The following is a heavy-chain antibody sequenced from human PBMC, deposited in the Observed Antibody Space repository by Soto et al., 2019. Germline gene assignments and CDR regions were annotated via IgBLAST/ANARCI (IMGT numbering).Heavy chain of an antibody. CDR2: IYPGDSDT. CDR3: ARRLTTGWFFDF. J-gene: IGHJ4*02. CDR1: GYSFTSYW. Sequence: GESLKISCXGSGYSFTSYWIAWVRQMPGKGLEWMGIIYPGDSDTRYSPSFQGQVAFSADKSISTAYLQWSGLKASDTAIYYCARRLTTGWFFDFWGQGTLVTVSS. D-gene: IGHD6-19*01. V-gene: IGHV5-51*01.